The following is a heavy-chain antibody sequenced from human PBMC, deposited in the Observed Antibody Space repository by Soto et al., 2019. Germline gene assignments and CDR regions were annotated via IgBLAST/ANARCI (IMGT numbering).Heavy chain of an antibody. CDR3: AREPDDYGENNWFDP. CDR2: ISAYNGNT. V-gene: IGHV1-18*01. J-gene: IGHJ5*02. D-gene: IGHD4-17*01. CDR1: GYTFTSYG. Sequence: QVQLVQSGAEVKKPGASVKVSCKASGYTFTSYGISWVRQAPGQGLEWMGWISAYNGNTNYAQKLQGRVTMTTDPSTSTAYMELRSLRSDDTAVYYCAREPDDYGENNWFDPWGQGTLVTVSS.